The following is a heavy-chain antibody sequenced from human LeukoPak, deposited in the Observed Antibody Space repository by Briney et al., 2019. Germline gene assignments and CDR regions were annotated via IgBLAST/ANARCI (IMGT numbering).Heavy chain of an antibody. J-gene: IGHJ6*02. CDR1: GGSISSYY. CDR3: ARGALVGGSWYGTYYYYGMDV. D-gene: IGHD6-13*01. Sequence: PSETLSLTCTVSGGSISSYYWSWIRQPPGKGLEWIGYIYYSGSTNCNPSLKSRVTISVDTSKNQFSLKLSSVTAADTAVYYCARGALVGGSWYGTYYYYGMDVWGQGTTVTVSS. CDR2: IYYSGST. V-gene: IGHV4-59*08.